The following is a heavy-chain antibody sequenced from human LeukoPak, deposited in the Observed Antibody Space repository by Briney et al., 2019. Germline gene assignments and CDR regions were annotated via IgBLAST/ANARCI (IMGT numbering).Heavy chain of an antibody. CDR2: IYSGGST. D-gene: IGHD5-18*01. J-gene: IGHJ4*02. CDR1: GFTVSSNY. V-gene: IGHV3-53*01. CDR3: AREVDTAVDY. Sequence: GGSLRLSCAASGFTVSSNYMSWVRQAPGKGLEWVSVIYSGGSTYYADSVKGRFTISRDNSKNTLYLQMNSLRAEDTAVYYRAREVDTAVDYWGQGTLVTVSS.